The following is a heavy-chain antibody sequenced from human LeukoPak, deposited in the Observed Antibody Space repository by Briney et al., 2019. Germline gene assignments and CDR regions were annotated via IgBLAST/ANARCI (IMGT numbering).Heavy chain of an antibody. V-gene: IGHV4-39*01. CDR2: ITYSGTT. CDR3: ARHGGRYNWSPSD. CDR1: GDSISSSTYSTTYY. J-gene: IGHJ4*02. D-gene: IGHD1-20*01. Sequence: SETLSLTCTVSGDSISSSTYSTTYYWGWIRQPPGKGLGWIGSITYSGTTHYNASLKSRVTISVDTSKNQFSLRLSSVTAADTAVYFCARHGGRYNWSPSDWGQGTLVTVSS.